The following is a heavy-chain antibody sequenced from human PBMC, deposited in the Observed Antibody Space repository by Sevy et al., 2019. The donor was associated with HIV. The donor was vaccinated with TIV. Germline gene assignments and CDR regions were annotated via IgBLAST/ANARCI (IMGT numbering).Heavy chain of an antibody. J-gene: IGHJ4*02. CDR3: ASEGCSGGSCYDFDY. V-gene: IGHV3-33*01. CDR1: GFTFSSYG. CDR2: IWYDGSNK. D-gene: IGHD2-15*01. Sequence: GGSLRLSCAASGFTFSSYGMHWVRQAPGKGLEWVAVIWYDGSNKYYAHSVKGRLTISRENSKNTLYLQMNSLRAEDTAVYYCASEGCSGGSCYDFDYWGQGTLVTVSS.